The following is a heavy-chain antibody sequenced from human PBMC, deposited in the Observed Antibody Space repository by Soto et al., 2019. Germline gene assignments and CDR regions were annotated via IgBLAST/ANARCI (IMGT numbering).Heavy chain of an antibody. D-gene: IGHD3-16*01. CDR2: ISGSGGRT. CDR3: AKGGYYSLFDI. Sequence: LRLSCLASGFPFSSYAMSWVRQTPGKGLEWVSGISGSGGRTYYADSVKGRFTISRDNSNNTLSLQMHILRVEDTAVYFCAKGGYYSLFDIWGQGTMVTVSS. V-gene: IGHV3-23*01. J-gene: IGHJ3*02. CDR1: GFPFSSYA.